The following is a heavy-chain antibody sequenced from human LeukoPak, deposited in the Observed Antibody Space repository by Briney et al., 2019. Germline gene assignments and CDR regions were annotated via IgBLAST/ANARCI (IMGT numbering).Heavy chain of an antibody. D-gene: IGHD3-3*01. CDR1: GSTFSSFA. CDR3: AKEGTYNNFWSGYFH. CDR2: VTGSGSVTSST. J-gene: IGHJ4*02. Sequence: PGGSLRLSCAASGSTFSSFAMSWVRQAPGKGLEWVSSVTGSGSVTSSTYYADSVKGRFTISRDNSKNTLYLQMNSLRAEDTALYYCAKEGTYNNFWSGYFHWGQGALVTVSS. V-gene: IGHV3-23*01.